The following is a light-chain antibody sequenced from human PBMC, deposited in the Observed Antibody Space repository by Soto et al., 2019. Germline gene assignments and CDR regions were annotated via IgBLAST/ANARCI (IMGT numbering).Light chain of an antibody. Sequence: DIQMTQSPSSLSASVGDRVTITCRASQSISSYLNWYQQKPGKAPKLLIYAASSLQSGVPSRFSGSGSGTDFTLTISRLHPEDFATYYCQQSYSTPYTFGQGTKLEI. V-gene: IGKV1-39*01. J-gene: IGKJ2*01. CDR2: AAS. CDR3: QQSYSTPYT. CDR1: QSISSY.